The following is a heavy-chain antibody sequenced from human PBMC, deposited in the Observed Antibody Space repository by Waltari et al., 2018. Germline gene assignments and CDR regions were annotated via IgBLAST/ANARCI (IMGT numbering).Heavy chain of an antibody. CDR3: SKDLKYTSLGHWYFAL. J-gene: IGHJ2*01. CDR2: YSENGAET. D-gene: IGHD2-2*02. Sequence: EVQLVESGGALVKLGGSLRLSCEGPGFTSSHYALTWVRQAPGKGLGWYSSYSENGAETFYADSVKGRFTISRDNSKNTLFLEMNSLRAEDTAIYYCSKDLKYTSLGHWYFALWGRGTLVTVSS. V-gene: IGHV3-23*04. CDR1: GFTSSHYA.